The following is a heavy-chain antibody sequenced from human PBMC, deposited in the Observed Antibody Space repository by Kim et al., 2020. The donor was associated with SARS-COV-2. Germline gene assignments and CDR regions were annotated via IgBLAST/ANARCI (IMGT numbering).Heavy chain of an antibody. Sequence: YTDSEKGRFTIYRDNYKNALYLQMNSLRDDDTAIYYCAKVRGITAWYFDYWGQGALVTVSS. D-gene: IGHD2-21*02. V-gene: IGHV3-23*01. J-gene: IGHJ4*02. CDR3: AKVRGITAWYFDY.